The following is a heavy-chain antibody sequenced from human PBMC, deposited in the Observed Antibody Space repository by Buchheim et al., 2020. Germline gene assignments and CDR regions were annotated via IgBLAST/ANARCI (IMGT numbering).Heavy chain of an antibody. CDR3: ARDQRDQGYWYFDL. CDR1: GFTFSSYG. Sequence: VQLVESGGGLIQPGESLRLSCAASGFTFSSYGMNWVRQAPGKGLEWVSFISGSNNTIYYADSVKGRFTLSRDNAKNSLVLHMNSLRVEDTAVYYCARDQRDQGYWYFDLWGRGT. V-gene: IGHV3-48*04. CDR2: ISGSNNTI. J-gene: IGHJ2*01.